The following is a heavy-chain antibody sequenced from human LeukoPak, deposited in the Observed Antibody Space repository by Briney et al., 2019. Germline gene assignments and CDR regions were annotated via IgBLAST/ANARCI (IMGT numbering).Heavy chain of an antibody. CDR3: ARGGEELGTNYYFDY. Sequence: SETLSLTCAVYGGSFSGYYWSWIRQPPGKGLEWIGEINQSGSTNYNPSLKSRLTISVDTSKNQFSLNLSSVTAADTAVYYCARGGEELGTNYYFDYWGQGTLVTVSS. V-gene: IGHV4-34*01. J-gene: IGHJ4*02. D-gene: IGHD1-7*01. CDR1: GGSFSGYY. CDR2: INQSGST.